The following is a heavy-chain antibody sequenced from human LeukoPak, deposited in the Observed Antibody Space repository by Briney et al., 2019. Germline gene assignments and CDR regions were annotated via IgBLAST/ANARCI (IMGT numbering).Heavy chain of an antibody. V-gene: IGHV1-46*03. CDR3: ARVALYCSGGSCYSESWFDP. Sequence: GSVKVSCKASGYTFTSYYMHWVRQAPGQGLEWMGIINPSGGSTSYAQKFQGRVTMTRDTSTSTVYMELSSLRSEDTAVYYCARVALYCSGGSCYSESWFDPWGQGTLVTVSS. CDR1: GYTFTSYY. CDR2: INPSGGST. J-gene: IGHJ5*02. D-gene: IGHD2-15*01.